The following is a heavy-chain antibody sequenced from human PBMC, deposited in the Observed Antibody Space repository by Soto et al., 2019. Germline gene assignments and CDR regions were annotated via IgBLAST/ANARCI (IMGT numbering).Heavy chain of an antibody. V-gene: IGHV3-23*01. CDR3: AKWNGYGDY. CDR2: VSGGSGVT. CDR1: GFSFGTYG. D-gene: IGHD1-1*01. Sequence: EVQLLESGGGLVQPGGSLRLSCAVSGFSFGTYGVTWVRQAPGKGLEWVSGVSGGSGVTHYADSVKGRFTITGDNSKNTVYLHMNSLRVEDTAVYYCAKWNGYGDYWGQGTLVTVSS. J-gene: IGHJ4*02.